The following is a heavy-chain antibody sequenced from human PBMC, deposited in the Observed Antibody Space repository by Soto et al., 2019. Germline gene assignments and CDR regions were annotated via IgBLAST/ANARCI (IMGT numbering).Heavy chain of an antibody. Sequence: QVQLVESGGGVVQPGRSLRLSCAASGFTFSSYGMHWVRQAPGKGLEWVAVIWYDGSNKYYADSVKGRFTISRDNSKNTLYLQMNSLRAEDTAVYYCARDSAAAGPDYWGQGTLVTVSS. D-gene: IGHD6-13*01. V-gene: IGHV3-33*01. CDR3: ARDSAAAGPDY. CDR2: IWYDGSNK. J-gene: IGHJ4*02. CDR1: GFTFSSYG.